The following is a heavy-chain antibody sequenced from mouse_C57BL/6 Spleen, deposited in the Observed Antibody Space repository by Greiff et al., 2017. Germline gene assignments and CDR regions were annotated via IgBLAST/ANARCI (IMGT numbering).Heavy chain of an antibody. CDR3: ARKAQPGAMDY. CDR2: ISSGSSTI. J-gene: IGHJ4*01. Sequence: EVKLVESGGGLVKPGGSLKLSCAASGFTFSDYGMHWVRQAPEKGLEWVAYISSGSSTIYYADTVKGRFTISRDNAKNTLFLQMTSLRSEDTAMYYCARKAQPGAMDYWGQGTSVTVSS. CDR1: GFTFSDYG. V-gene: IGHV5-17*01. D-gene: IGHD3-2*02.